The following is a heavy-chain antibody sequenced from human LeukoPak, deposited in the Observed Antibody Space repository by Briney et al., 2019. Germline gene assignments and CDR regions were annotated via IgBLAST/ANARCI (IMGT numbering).Heavy chain of an antibody. J-gene: IGHJ4*02. D-gene: IGHD1-14*01. CDR1: GFTFSSYG. V-gene: IGHV3-30*02. CDR3: AKDLRKHFDY. CDR2: IRYDGSNK. Sequence: GGSLRLSCAASGFTFSSYGMRWVRQAPGKGVEGGAFIRYDGSNKYYADSVKGRFTISRDNSKNTLYLQMNSLRAEDTAVYYCAKDLRKHFDYWGQGTLVTVSS.